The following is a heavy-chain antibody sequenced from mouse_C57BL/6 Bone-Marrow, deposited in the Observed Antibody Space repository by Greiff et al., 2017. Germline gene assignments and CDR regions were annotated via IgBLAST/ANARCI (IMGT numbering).Heavy chain of an antibody. D-gene: IGHD1-1*02. Sequence: VQLQQSGAELVKPGASVKLSCTASGFNIKDYYMHWVKQRTEQGLEWIGRIDPEDGETKYAPKFQGKATITADTSSNTAYLQLGSLTSEDTAVYYCARGPMEDWFAYWGQGTLVTVSA. CDR3: ARGPMEDWFAY. CDR1: GFNIKDYY. CDR2: IDPEDGET. J-gene: IGHJ3*01. V-gene: IGHV14-2*01.